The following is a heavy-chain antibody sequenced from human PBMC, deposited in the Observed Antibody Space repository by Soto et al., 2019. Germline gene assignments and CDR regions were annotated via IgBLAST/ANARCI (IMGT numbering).Heavy chain of an antibody. V-gene: IGHV1-8*01. CDR1: GYTFTSYD. Sequence: ASVKVSCKASGYTFTSYDIHWVRQATGQGLEWMGWMNTHSNVTDCAQKFQGRVTLTWNTSTSTAYMELSSLKFDDTAVYYCARQVVEVVETTSLWFDPWGLGTLVTVSS. J-gene: IGHJ5*02. CDR2: MNTHSNVT. CDR3: ARQVVEVVETTSLWFDP. D-gene: IGHD2-15*01.